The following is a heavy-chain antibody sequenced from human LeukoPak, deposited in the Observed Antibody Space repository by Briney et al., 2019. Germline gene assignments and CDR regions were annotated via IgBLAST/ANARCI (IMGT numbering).Heavy chain of an antibody. CDR1: GFTFSNYW. CDR3: GRDPYYDSLDY. CDR2: IKQDGSDK. V-gene: IGHV3-7*01. J-gene: IGHJ4*02. D-gene: IGHD3-22*01. Sequence: GGPLRLSCAASGFTFSNYWMSWVRQAPGKGLEWVANIKQDGSDKNYVDSVKGRFTISRDNAKNSLYLQMNSLRAEDTAVYYCGRDPYYDSLDYWGQGTLVTVSS.